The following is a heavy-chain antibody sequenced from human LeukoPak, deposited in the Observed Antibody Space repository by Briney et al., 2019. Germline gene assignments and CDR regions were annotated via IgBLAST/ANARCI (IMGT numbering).Heavy chain of an antibody. D-gene: IGHD2-2*01. Sequence: PGGSLRLSCAASGFTFSSYGMHWVRQAPGKGLEWVAFIRYDGSNKYYADSVKGRFTISRDNSKNTLYPQMNSLRAEDTAVYYCAKADIVVVPAALGYYYYMDVWGKGTTVTVSS. V-gene: IGHV3-30*02. J-gene: IGHJ6*03. CDR1: GFTFSSYG. CDR3: AKADIVVVPAALGYYYYMDV. CDR2: IRYDGSNK.